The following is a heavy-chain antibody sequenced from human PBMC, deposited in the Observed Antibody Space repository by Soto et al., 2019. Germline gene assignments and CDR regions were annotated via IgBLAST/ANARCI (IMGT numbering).Heavy chain of an antibody. J-gene: IGHJ4*02. Sequence: QVQLVESGGGVVQPGRSLRLSCAASGFTFSDYGMHWVRQAPGKGLEWVAVIWYDGSEKYYADSVKGRFTISRDNSKNTLYLQMNSLRVEDTALYYCARQSLGNIRLRGFDYWGQGALVTVSS. V-gene: IGHV3-33*01. D-gene: IGHD1-1*01. CDR3: ARQSLGNIRLRGFDY. CDR2: IWYDGSEK. CDR1: GFTFSDYG.